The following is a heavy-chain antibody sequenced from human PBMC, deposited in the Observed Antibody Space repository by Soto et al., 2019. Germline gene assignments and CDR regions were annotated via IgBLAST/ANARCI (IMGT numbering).Heavy chain of an antibody. CDR2: MYNTGST. J-gene: IGHJ6*02. D-gene: IGHD2-21*02. V-gene: IGHV4-59*01. Sequence: QVRLQESGPGLVKPSETLSLTCTVSGGSISSYYWSWIRQPPGKGLEWIGYMYNTGSTIYNPSLKSRVTISVDTSKNQFYLKLNSVTAADTAVYYWARDLWGYCGADCYPLDVWGQGTTVTVSS. CDR3: ARDLWGYCGADCYPLDV. CDR1: GGSISSYY.